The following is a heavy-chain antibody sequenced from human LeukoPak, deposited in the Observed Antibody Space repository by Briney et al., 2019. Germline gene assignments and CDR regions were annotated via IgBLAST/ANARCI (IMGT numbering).Heavy chain of an antibody. CDR1: GFTLSSYW. J-gene: IGHJ4*02. CDR3: AKVRHPYGPPDQYFDH. D-gene: IGHD3-10*01. CDR2: INSDGSST. Sequence: PGGSLRLSCAASGFTLSSYWMHWVRQAPGKGLVWVSRINSDGSSTNYADSVKGRFTISRDNSKNTLNLQMNSLRAEDTAVYYCAKVRHPYGPPDQYFDHWGQGTLVTVSS. V-gene: IGHV3-74*01.